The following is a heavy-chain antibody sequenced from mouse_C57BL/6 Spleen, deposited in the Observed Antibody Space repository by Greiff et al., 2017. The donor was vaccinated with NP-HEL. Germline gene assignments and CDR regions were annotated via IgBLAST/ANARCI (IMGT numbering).Heavy chain of an antibody. CDR2: IDPSDSYT. CDR3: ARSDDYDYAMDY. V-gene: IGHV1-59*01. Sequence: VQLQQPGAELVRPGTSVKLSCKASGYTFTSYWMHWVKQRPGQGLEWIGVIDPSDSYTNYHQKFKGKATLTVDTSSSTAYMQLSSLTSEDSAVYYCARSDDYDYAMDYWGQGPSVTVSS. CDR1: GYTFTSYW. J-gene: IGHJ4*01. D-gene: IGHD2-4*01.